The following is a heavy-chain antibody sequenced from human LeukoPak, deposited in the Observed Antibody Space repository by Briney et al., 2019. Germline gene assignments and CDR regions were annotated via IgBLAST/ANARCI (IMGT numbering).Heavy chain of an antibody. CDR3: ARQKEEMATLSYFDY. Sequence: SETLSLTCTVSGGSISSSSYYWGWIRQPPGKGLEWIGSIYYSGSTYYNPSLKSRVTISVDTSKNQFSLKLSSVTAADTAVYYCARQKEEMATLSYFDYWGQGTLVTVSS. CDR2: IYYSGST. V-gene: IGHV4-39*01. D-gene: IGHD5-24*01. CDR1: GGSISSSSYY. J-gene: IGHJ4*02.